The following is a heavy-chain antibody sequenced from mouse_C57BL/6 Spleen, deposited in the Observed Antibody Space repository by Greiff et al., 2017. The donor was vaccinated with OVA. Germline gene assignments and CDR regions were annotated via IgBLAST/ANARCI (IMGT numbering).Heavy chain of an antibody. Sequence: VQLQESGAELVKPGASVKISCKASGYAFSSYWMNWVKQRPGKGLEWIGQIYPGDGDTNYNGKFKGKATLTADKSSSTAYMQLSSLSSEDSAVYFCAREGLETTVVATYYAMDYWGQGTSVT. CDR3: AREGLETTVVATYYAMDY. D-gene: IGHD1-1*01. CDR2: IYPGDGDT. CDR1: GYAFSSYW. V-gene: IGHV1-80*01. J-gene: IGHJ4*01.